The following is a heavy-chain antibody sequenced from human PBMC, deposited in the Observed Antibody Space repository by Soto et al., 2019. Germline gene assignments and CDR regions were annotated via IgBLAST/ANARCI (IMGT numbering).Heavy chain of an antibody. CDR2: IYYSGST. J-gene: IGHJ4*02. CDR1: GGAISSYY. V-gene: IGHV4-59*01. CDR3: ARDMPGGGFDY. D-gene: IGHD2-2*01. Sequence: SETLSLTCTVSGGAISSYYWSWIRQPPGKGLEWIGYIYYSGSTNYNPSLKSRVTISVDTSKNQFSLKLSSVTAADTAVYYCARDMPGGGFDYWGQGTLVTVSS.